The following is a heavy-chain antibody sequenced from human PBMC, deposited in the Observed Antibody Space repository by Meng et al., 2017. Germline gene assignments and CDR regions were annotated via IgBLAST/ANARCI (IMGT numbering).Heavy chain of an antibody. Sequence: VRLVGAGGGLVKPGGSLRLSCPASGFTFSDYYMSWIRQAPGKGLEWVSYISSSGSTIYYADSVKGRFTISRDNAKNSLYLQMNSLRAEDTAVYYCARDSGSYYEAEYFQHWGQGTLVTVSS. V-gene: IGHV3-11*04. CDR1: GFTFSDYY. CDR3: ARDSGSYYEAEYFQH. D-gene: IGHD1-26*01. CDR2: ISSSGSTI. J-gene: IGHJ1*01.